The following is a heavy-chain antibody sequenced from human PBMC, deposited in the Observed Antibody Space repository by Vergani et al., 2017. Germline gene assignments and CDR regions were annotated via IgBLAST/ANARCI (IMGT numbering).Heavy chain of an antibody. D-gene: IGHD1-1*01. Sequence: QVHLVESGGGVVQPGRSLRISCVVSGFTSSYYGMHWVRQAPGKGLEWVAVISSDGTQKYYADSVKGRFTISRDNSKSTLYLQMNSLRTEDTAVYYCATKSCGTPGCQIGYFREWGQGTLVTVSS. CDR2: ISSDGTQK. CDR1: GFTSSYYG. V-gene: IGHV3-30*03. CDR3: ATKSCGTPGCQIGYFRE. J-gene: IGHJ1*01.